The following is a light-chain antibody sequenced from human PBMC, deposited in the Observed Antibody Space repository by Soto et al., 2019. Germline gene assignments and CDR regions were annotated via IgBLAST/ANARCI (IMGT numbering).Light chain of an antibody. CDR2: LYSDGSH. CDR1: SGHNNYA. CDR3: QTWGTGIVV. Sequence: QPVLTQSPSASASLGASVKLTCTLNSGHNNYAIAWHQQQPGKGPRYLMKLYSDGSHNKGDGIPDRFSGSSSGTERYLTISSLQSEDEADYYCQTWGTGIVVFGGGTQLTVL. J-gene: IGLJ2*01. V-gene: IGLV4-69*01.